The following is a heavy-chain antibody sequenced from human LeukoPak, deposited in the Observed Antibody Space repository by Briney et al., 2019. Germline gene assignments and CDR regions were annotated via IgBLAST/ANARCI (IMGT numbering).Heavy chain of an antibody. J-gene: IGHJ6*02. V-gene: IGHV1-18*01. D-gene: IGHD3-9*01. CDR3: ARWAYDILTGAYGMDV. CDR2: ISAYNGNT. Sequence: ASVKVSCKASGYTFTSYGISWVRQAPGQGLEWMGWISAYNGNTNYAQKLQGRVTMTTDTSTSTAYVELRSLRSDDTAVYYCARWAYDILTGAYGMDVWGQGTTVTVSS. CDR1: GYTFTSYG.